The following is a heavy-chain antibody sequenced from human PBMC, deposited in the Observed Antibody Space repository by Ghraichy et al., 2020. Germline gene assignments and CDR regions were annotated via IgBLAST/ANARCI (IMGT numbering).Heavy chain of an antibody. CDR1: GFTFSNYA. CDR2: IWYDESNK. Sequence: GESLNISCEVSGFTFSNYAMHWVRQAPGKGLEWVGLIWYDESNKYYADSVKGRFTISRDNSKNTVYLHMKSLRAEDTAVYDCARDPAQFLARGYFDYWGQGTLVTVSS. CDR3: ARDPAQFLARGYFDY. V-gene: IGHV3-33*08. J-gene: IGHJ4*02. D-gene: IGHD1-26*01.